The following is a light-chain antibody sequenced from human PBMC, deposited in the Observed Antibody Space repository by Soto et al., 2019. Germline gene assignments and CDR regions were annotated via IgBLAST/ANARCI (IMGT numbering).Light chain of an antibody. V-gene: IGKV3-20*01. CDR1: QSVGSRW. CDR3: QQYYSSRM. CDR2: GGS. Sequence: EIVLTQSPGTVSLSPGERATLSCRASQSVGSRWLAWYQQKPGQAPRVLIYGGSNRATGIPGRFSGSGSGTDFTLTISRLEPEDFAVYYCQQYYSSRMFGQGTNVEMK. J-gene: IGKJ1*01.